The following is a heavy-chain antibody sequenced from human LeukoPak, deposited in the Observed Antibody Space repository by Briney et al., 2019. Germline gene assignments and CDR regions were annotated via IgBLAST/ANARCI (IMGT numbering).Heavy chain of an antibody. V-gene: IGHV3-11*04. CDR1: GFTFSDYY. J-gene: IGHJ4*02. D-gene: IGHD2-21*01. CDR2: ISSSGTTI. CDR3: TDCDSDWRKRSDY. Sequence: GGSLRLSCAASGFTFSDYYMSWIRQAPGKGLEWVSYISSSGTTIYYADSVKGRFTISRDNAENSLYVQMNSLGVEDTAVYCVTDCDSDWRKRSDYWGQGALVTVSS.